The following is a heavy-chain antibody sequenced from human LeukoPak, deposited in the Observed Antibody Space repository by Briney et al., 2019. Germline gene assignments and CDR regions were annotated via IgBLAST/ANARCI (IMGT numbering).Heavy chain of an antibody. CDR1: GFTVSSNY. Sequence: PGGSLRLSCAASGFTVSSNYMSWVRQAPGKGLEWVSVIYSGGSTYYADSMKGRFTISRDNSKNTLYLQMNTLRAEDTAVYYCAKVFSGWPTIVYFDYWGQGTLVTVSS. D-gene: IGHD6-19*01. J-gene: IGHJ4*02. V-gene: IGHV3-53*01. CDR2: IYSGGST. CDR3: AKVFSGWPTIVYFDY.